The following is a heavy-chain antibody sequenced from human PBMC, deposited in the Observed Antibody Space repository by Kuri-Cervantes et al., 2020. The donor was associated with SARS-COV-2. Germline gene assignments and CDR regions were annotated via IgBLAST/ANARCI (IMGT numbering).Heavy chain of an antibody. CDR3: ARNPGVGGFDWLLKAGYYYYYMDV. D-gene: IGHD3-9*01. Sequence: ASVKVSCKPSGYTFINYYIHWVRQAPGQGLEWMGIVNPNSGDTNHAQKFQARITMTRDTSTSTVYMELSSLRSEDTAVYYCARNPGVGGFDWLLKAGYYYYYMDVWGKGATVTVSS. CDR2: VNPNSGDT. CDR1: GYTFINYY. V-gene: IGHV1-46*01. J-gene: IGHJ6*03.